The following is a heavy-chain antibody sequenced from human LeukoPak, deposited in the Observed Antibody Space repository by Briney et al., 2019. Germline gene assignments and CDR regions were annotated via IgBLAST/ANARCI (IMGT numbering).Heavy chain of an antibody. V-gene: IGHV1-2*02. CDR3: ARERHYYDSSGYYYTSHDAFDI. D-gene: IGHD3-22*01. Sequence: ASVKVSCKTSGYTFTGYFIHWVRQAPGQGLEWMGWINPNSGGTNYAQKFQGRVTMTRDTSISTAYMELSRLRSDDTAVYYCARERHYYDSSGYYYTSHDAFDIWGQGTMVTVSS. J-gene: IGHJ3*02. CDR2: INPNSGGT. CDR1: GYTFTGYF.